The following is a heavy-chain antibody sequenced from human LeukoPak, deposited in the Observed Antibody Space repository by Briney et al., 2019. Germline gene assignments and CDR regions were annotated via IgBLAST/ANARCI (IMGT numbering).Heavy chain of an antibody. CDR3: ARDFSYYDFWSGYYNAGSNWFDP. CDR1: GGSISSYY. D-gene: IGHD3-3*01. Sequence: SETLSLTCTVSGGSISSYYWSWIRQPAGKGLEWIGRIYTSGSTNYSPSLKSRVTMSVDTSKNQLSLKLSSVTAADTAVYYCARDFSYYDFWSGYYNAGSNWFDPWGQGTLVTVSS. V-gene: IGHV4-4*07. J-gene: IGHJ5*02. CDR2: IYTSGST.